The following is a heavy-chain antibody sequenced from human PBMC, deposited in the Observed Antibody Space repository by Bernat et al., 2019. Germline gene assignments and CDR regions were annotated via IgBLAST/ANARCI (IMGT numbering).Heavy chain of an antibody. D-gene: IGHD6-19*01. CDR3: ARAQWLVTGAFDI. CDR1: GYTFTSYA. J-gene: IGHJ3*02. V-gene: IGHV1-3*01. CDR2: INAGNGNT. Sequence: QVQLAQSGAEVKKPGASVKVSCKASGYTFTSYAMHWVRQAPGQRLEWMGWINAGNGNTKYSQKFQGRVTITRDTSASTAYMELSSLRSEDTAVYYCARAQWLVTGAFDIWGQGTMVTVSS.